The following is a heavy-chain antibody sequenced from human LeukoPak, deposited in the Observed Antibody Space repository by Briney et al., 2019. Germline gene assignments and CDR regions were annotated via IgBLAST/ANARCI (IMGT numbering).Heavy chain of an antibody. CDR3: ARAVTIFGVVIIRGYYFDY. CDR1: GGSFSGYY. V-gene: IGHV4-34*01. D-gene: IGHD3-3*01. Sequence: SETLSLTCAVYGGSFSGYYWSWIRQPPGKGLEWIGEINHSGSTNYNPSLKSRVTISVDTSKNQFSLKLSSVTAADTAVYYCARAVTIFGVVIIRGYYFDYWGQGTLVTVSS. J-gene: IGHJ4*02. CDR2: INHSGST.